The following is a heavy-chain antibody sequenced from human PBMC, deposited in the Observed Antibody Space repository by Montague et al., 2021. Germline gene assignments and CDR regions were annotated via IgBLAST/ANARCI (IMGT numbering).Heavy chain of an antibody. CDR3: ASTGAATAWRAYEI. CDR1: GFTFSSYD. V-gene: IGHV3-13*04. J-gene: IGHJ3*02. Sequence: SLRLPCAASGFTFSSYDMHWVRQATGKGLEWVSAIGTAGDTFYPGSVKGRFTISRENAENSLYLQMNSLRAGDTAVYYCASTGAATAWRAYEIWGLGTMVTVSS. D-gene: IGHD7-27*01. CDR2: IGTAGDT.